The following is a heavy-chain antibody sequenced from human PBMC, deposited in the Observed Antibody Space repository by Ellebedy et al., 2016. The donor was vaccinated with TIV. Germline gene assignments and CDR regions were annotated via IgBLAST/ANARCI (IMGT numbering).Heavy chain of an antibody. CDR2: IYYSGKT. D-gene: IGHD2-15*01. V-gene: IGHV4-59*08. CDR1: GGSFSGYY. Sequence: MPSETLSLTCAVYGGSFSGYYWSWIRQPPGKGLDWIGYIYYSGKTDFNPSLKSRVSISVDTSKTQFSLKLNSVTAADTAVYYCVRQTSDRAFDIWGQGTLVTVSS. J-gene: IGHJ3*02. CDR3: VRQTSDRAFDI.